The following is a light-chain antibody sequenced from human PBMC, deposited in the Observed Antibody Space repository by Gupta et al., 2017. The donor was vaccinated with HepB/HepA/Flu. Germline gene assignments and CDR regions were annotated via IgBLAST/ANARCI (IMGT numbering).Light chain of an antibody. CDR2: AIS. Sequence: EVVLTQSPGTLSLSPGERATLSCRTSQSVWGSQLAWYQQKPGQPPRLLIYAISTRATGIPDRVSGSGSGTDFTLTISRLEPEDFAVYYCQQYESSTWTFGPGTRVEIK. V-gene: IGKV3-20*01. CDR3: QQYESSTWT. J-gene: IGKJ1*01. CDR1: QSVWGSQ.